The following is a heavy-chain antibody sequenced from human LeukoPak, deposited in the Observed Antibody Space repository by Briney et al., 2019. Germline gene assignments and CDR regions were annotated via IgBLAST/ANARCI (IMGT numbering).Heavy chain of an antibody. Sequence: PSETLSLTCTVSGYSISSGFYWGWIRQPPGKGLEWIGSIYHSVSTYYNPSLKSRVTISVDTSKNQFSLKLSSVTAADTAVYYCARDLLTGGYCSGGSCYDYWGQGALVTVSS. J-gene: IGHJ4*02. CDR1: GYSISSGFY. CDR2: IYHSVST. CDR3: ARDLLTGGYCSGGSCYDY. V-gene: IGHV4-38-2*02. D-gene: IGHD2-15*01.